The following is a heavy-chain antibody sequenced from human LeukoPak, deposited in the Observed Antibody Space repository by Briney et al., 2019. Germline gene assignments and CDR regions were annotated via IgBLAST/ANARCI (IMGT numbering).Heavy chain of an antibody. CDR3: ARLYDNSMDV. CDR2: IYYSGST. V-gene: IGHV4-39*01. CDR1: GGSISSSRYY. J-gene: IGHJ6*03. Sequence: SETLSLTCTVSGGSISSSRYYWGWIRQPPGKGLEWIGSIYYSGSTYYNPSLNSRVSISVDTSKNQFSLKLSSVTAADTAVYYCARLYDNSMDVWGKGTTVTVSS.